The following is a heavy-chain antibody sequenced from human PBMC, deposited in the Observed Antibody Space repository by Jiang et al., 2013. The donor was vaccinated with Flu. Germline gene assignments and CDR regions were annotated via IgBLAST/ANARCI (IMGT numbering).Heavy chain of an antibody. CDR3: ARDDYSSSDY. J-gene: IGHJ4*02. Sequence: QLLESGGGLVQPGGSLRLSCAASGFTFRSYWMSWVRQAPGKGLEWVANINQDGTEKYHVDSVKGRFTISRDNAKNSLYLQMHSLRAEDTAVYYCARDDYSSSDYWGQGTLVTVSS. D-gene: IGHD6-6*01. V-gene: IGHV3-7*03. CDR2: INQDGTEK. CDR1: GFTFRSYW.